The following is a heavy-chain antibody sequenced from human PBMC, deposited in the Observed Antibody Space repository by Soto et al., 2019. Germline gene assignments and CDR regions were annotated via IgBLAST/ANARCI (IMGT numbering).Heavy chain of an antibody. Sequence: GGSLRLSCAASGITFDDFAMHWVRQAPGKGLEWVSGINWDGDFLDYADSVKGRLTISRDKAKNSLYLQMSSLRREDTALYFCALGSSSSFYGLNYWGQGTLVTVSS. CDR3: ALGSSSSFYGLNY. V-gene: IGHV3-9*01. CDR2: INWDGDFL. D-gene: IGHD6-6*01. CDR1: GITFDDFA. J-gene: IGHJ4*02.